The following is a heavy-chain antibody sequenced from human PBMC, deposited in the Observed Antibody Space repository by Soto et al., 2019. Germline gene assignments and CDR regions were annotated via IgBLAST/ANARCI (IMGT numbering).Heavy chain of an antibody. Sequence: QPGGALRLSCADSGFPFIDYAMAWVRQGPGKGLEWVSTITGSGDRTSYPDSVMGRFTISRDSSRNTLFLQMYSLRAEDTAVYYCAXLPSSFRYFYPLYYFDYWGQGTLVTVSS. V-gene: IGHV3-23*01. D-gene: IGHD3-9*01. J-gene: IGHJ4*02. CDR1: GFPFIDYA. CDR2: ITGSGDRT. CDR3: AXLPSSFRYFYPLYYFDY.